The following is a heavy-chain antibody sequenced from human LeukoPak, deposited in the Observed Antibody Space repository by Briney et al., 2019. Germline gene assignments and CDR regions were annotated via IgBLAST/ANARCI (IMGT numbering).Heavy chain of an antibody. J-gene: IGHJ4*02. Sequence: ASVKVPCKASGYTLTDYYMHWVRQAPGQGLEWMGCINPNSGGTNYARKFQGRVTMTRDTSISTAYMELSRLRSDDTAFYYCARDNYDSGRYYYFDYWGQGTLVTVSS. CDR1: GYTLTDYY. D-gene: IGHD3-10*01. V-gene: IGHV1-2*02. CDR3: ARDNYDSGRYYYFDY. CDR2: INPNSGGT.